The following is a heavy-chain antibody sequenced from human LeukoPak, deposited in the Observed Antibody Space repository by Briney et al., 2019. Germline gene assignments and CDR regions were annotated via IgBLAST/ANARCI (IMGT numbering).Heavy chain of an antibody. CDR1: GGSISSSSYY. CDR3: ARTYSGSWYNWFDP. D-gene: IGHD6-13*01. Sequence: SETLSLTCTVSGGSISSSSYYWGWIRQPPGKGLEWIGSIYYSGSTYYNPSLKSRVTISVDTSKNQFSLKLSSVTAADTAVYYCARTYSGSWYNWFDPWGQGTLVTVSS. CDR2: IYYSGST. J-gene: IGHJ5*02. V-gene: IGHV4-39*01.